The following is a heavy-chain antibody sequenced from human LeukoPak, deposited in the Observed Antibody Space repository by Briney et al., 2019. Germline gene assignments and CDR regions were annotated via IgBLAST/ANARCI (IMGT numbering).Heavy chain of an antibody. V-gene: IGHV4-61*02. D-gene: IGHD2-8*01. CDR3: ARSPSYCTNGVCYYFDY. J-gene: IGHJ4*02. CDR1: GGSVSSGDYY. CDR2: IYTSGST. Sequence: PSQTLSLTCTVSGGSVSSGDYYWTWIRQPAGKGLEWIGRIYTSGSTTYSPSLKSRVTISRDTSKNQFSLRLSSVTAADTAVYYCARSPSYCTNGVCYYFDYWGQGTLVTVSS.